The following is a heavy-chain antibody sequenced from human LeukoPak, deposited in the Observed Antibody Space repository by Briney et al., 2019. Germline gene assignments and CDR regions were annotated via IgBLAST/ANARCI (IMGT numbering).Heavy chain of an antibody. CDR3: ARDYGGKSADYYFDY. J-gene: IGHJ4*02. D-gene: IGHD4-23*01. CDR2: ISYAGSIE. Sequence: GGSLRLSCAASGFTFSSYAMHWVRQAPGKGLEWVAVISYAGSIEYYADSVKGRFTISRDNSKNTLYLEMNSLRAEDTAVYYCARDYGGKSADYYFDYWGQGTLVTVSS. CDR1: GFTFSSYA. V-gene: IGHV3-30*01.